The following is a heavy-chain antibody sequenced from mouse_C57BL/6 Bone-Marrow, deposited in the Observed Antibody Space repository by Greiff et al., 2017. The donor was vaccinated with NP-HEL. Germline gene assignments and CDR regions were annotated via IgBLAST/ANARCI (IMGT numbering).Heavy chain of an antibody. CDR3: ARGRLLPWFAY. CDR1: GYSITSGYY. Sequence: DVKLQESGPGLVKPSQSLSLTCSVTGYSITSGYYWNWIRQFPGNKLEWMGYISYDGSNNYNPSLKNRISITRDTSKNQFFLKLNSVTTEDTATYYCARGRLLPWFAYWGQGTLVTVSA. V-gene: IGHV3-6*01. CDR2: ISYDGSN. J-gene: IGHJ3*01. D-gene: IGHD2-3*01.